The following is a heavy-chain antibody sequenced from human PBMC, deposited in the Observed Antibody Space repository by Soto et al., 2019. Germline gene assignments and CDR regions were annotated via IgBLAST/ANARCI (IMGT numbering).Heavy chain of an antibody. J-gene: IGHJ4*02. V-gene: IGHV3-74*01. D-gene: IGHD6-13*01. CDR3: ARGPFYSSSWLDY. CDR2: INNDGSST. CDR1: GFPFSTSW. Sequence: PGGSLRLSCAASGFPFSTSWMHWVRQAPGKGLVWVSRINNDGSSTHFADSVKGRFTISRDNAKNTLYLQMNNLRAEDTAVYYCARGPFYSSSWLDYWGQGTQVTVSS.